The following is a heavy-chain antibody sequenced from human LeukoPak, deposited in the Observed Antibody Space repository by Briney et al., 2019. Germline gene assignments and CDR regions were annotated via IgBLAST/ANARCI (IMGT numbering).Heavy chain of an antibody. V-gene: IGHV4-39*07. J-gene: IGHJ5*02. CDR3: ASLRAKRGLNGLPYYYGSGST. D-gene: IGHD3-10*01. Sequence: PSETLSLTCTVSGGSISSSSYYWGWIRQPPGKGLEWIGSIYYSGSTYYNPSLKSRVTISVDTSKNQFSLKLSSVTAADTAVYYCASLRAKRGLNGLPYYYGSGSTWGQGTLVTVSS. CDR1: GGSISSSSYY. CDR2: IYYSGST.